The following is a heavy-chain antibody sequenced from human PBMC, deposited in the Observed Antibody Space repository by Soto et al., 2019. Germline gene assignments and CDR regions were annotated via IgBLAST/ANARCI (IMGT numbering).Heavy chain of an antibody. D-gene: IGHD4-17*01. Sequence: SETLSLTCAVYGGSFSGYYWSWIRQPPGKGLEWIGEINHSGGTNYNPSLKSRVTVSVDTSKNQFSLNLSSVTAADTAVYYCARGRRTTVTIDYWGQGTLVT. CDR2: INHSGGT. CDR1: GGSFSGYY. CDR3: ARGRRTTVTIDY. V-gene: IGHV4-34*01. J-gene: IGHJ4*02.